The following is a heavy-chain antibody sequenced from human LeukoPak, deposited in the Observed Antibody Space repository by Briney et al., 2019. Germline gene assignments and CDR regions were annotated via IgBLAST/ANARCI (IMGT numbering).Heavy chain of an antibody. D-gene: IGHD4-11*01. CDR2: INPSGGST. V-gene: IGHV1-46*01. CDR1: GYTFTSYY. CDR3: AKGSNWAFYFDY. J-gene: IGHJ4*02. Sequence: ASVKVSCKASGYTFTSYYMHWVRQAPGQGLEWMGKINPSGGSTTYAQKFQGRVTMTRDTSTSPVYMEVISLRSEDTAVYYCAKGSNWAFYFDYWGQGTLVTVSS.